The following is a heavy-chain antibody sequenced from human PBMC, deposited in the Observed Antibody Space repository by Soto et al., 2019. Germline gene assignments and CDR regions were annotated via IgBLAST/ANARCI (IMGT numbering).Heavy chain of an antibody. CDR3: ARSPPSYGSGSLFTPYYYMDV. Sequence: GGSLRLSCAASGFTVSSNYMSWVRQAPGKGLEWVSVIYSGGSTYYADSVKGRFTISRDNSKNTLYVKMNGLRAEDTAVYYCARSPPSYGSGSLFTPYYYMDVWGKGTTVTVSS. V-gene: IGHV3-66*01. J-gene: IGHJ6*03. CDR1: GFTVSSNY. CDR2: IYSGGST. D-gene: IGHD3-10*01.